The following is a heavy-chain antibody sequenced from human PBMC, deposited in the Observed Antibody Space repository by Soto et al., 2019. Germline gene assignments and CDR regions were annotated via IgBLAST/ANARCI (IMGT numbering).Heavy chain of an antibody. CDR1: GGSISSSSYY. D-gene: IGHD6-13*01. CDR3: ARRFYSSRWGYSFDY. V-gene: IGHV4-39*01. Sequence: QLQLQESGPGLVKPSETLSLTCTVSGGSISSSSYYWGWIRQPPGKGLEWIGTIYYSGSTYYNPSLKSRVTISADTSKNQFSLKLSSVTAADTAVYYCARRFYSSRWGYSFDYWGQGTLVTVSS. J-gene: IGHJ4*02. CDR2: IYYSGST.